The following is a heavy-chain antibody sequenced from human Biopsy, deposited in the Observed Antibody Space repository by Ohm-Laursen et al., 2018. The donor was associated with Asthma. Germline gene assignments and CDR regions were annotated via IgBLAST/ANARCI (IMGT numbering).Heavy chain of an antibody. J-gene: IGHJ4*02. D-gene: IGHD1-14*01. CDR2: IYSGGGT. CDR1: GFTVSANG. CDR3: ARDGPELPTELDY. V-gene: IGHV3-53*01. Sequence: SLRLSCSASGFTVSANGMSWVRQPPGKGLEWVSVIYSGGGTYYADSVQGRVTISRDNSKNTLSLQMNSLRAEDTAAYYCARDGPELPTELDYWGPGTLVTVSS.